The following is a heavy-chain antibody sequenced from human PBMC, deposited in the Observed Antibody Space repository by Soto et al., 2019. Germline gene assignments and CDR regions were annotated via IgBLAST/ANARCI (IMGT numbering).Heavy chain of an antibody. V-gene: IGHV1-2*04. Sequence: ASVKVSCKASGYTFTGYYMHLVRQAPGQGLEWMGWINPNSGGTNYAQKFQGWVTMTRDTSISTAYMELSRLRSDDTAVYYCARAGVTIFGVVPTYGMDVWGQGTTVTVSS. CDR3: ARAGVTIFGVVPTYGMDV. D-gene: IGHD3-3*01. J-gene: IGHJ6*02. CDR2: INPNSGGT. CDR1: GYTFTGYY.